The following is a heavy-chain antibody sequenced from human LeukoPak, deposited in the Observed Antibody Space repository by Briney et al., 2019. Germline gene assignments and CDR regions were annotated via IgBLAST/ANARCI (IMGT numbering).Heavy chain of an antibody. J-gene: IGHJ4*02. CDR3: ARVDYDSSGYFDY. D-gene: IGHD3-22*01. CDR1: GGSISTFY. V-gene: IGHV4-59*01. Sequence: SETLSLTCTVSGGSISTFYWSWLRQPPGKPLEWIGYVYYSGSTDYNPSFKTRVTISVDTSKNQFSLKLSSVTPADTAVYYCARVDYDSSGYFDYWGQGTLVTVSS. CDR2: VYYSGST.